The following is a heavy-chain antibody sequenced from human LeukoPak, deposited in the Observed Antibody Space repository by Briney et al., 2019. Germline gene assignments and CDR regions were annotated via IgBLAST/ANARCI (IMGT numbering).Heavy chain of an antibody. D-gene: IGHD6-13*01. V-gene: IGHV4-34*01. J-gene: IGHJ4*02. CDR3: ASFSSPGDY. CDR1: GGSFSGYY. Sequence: SETLSLTCAVYGGSFSGYYWSWIPQPPRKGLEWIGEINHSGSTNYNPSLKSRVTISVDTSKNQFSLKLSSVTAADTAVYYCASFSSPGDYWGQGTLVTVSS. CDR2: INHSGST.